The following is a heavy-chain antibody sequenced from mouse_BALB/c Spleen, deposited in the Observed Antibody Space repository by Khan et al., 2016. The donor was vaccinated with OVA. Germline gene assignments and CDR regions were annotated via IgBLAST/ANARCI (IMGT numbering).Heavy chain of an antibody. V-gene: IGHV5-17*02. Sequence: EVELVESGGGLVQPGGSRKLSCAASGFTFSRFGMHWVRQAPEKGLEWVAYISSGSSTIYYADTVKGRFTISRDNPKNTLFLQMTSLRSEDTAMYYCARYSNFDYWGQGTTLIVSS. CDR1: GFTFSRFG. CDR2: ISSGSSTI. CDR3: ARYSNFDY. J-gene: IGHJ2*01.